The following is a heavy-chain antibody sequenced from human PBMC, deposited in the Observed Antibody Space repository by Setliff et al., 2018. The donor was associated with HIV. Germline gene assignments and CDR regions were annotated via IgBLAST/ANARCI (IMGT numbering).Heavy chain of an antibody. CDR1: GGSISSYY. CDR3: ARLIHTGLLYFDF. Sequence: SETLSLTCTVSGGSISSYYWSWIRQPPGKGLEWIGYIYTSGSTNYNPSAESRVTMSLDTSRDQFSLNLRSVTAADTAVYFCARLIHTGLLYFDFWGLGTLVTVSS. V-gene: IGHV4-4*09. D-gene: IGHD2-8*02. CDR2: IYTSGST. J-gene: IGHJ4*02.